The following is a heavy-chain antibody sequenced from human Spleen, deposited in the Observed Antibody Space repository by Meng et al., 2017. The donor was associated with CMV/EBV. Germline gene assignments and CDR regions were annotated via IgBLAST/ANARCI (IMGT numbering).Heavy chain of an antibody. CDR3: ARVEGAFIAVVGTTFDY. V-gene: IGHV4-39*07. Sequence: SETLSLTCTVSGGSISSSSYYWAWIRQPPGKGLEWIGSIYYSGSTYYNPSLKSRVTISVDTSKNQFSLKLNSVTAADTALYYCARVEGAFIAVVGTTFDYWGQGTLVTVSS. J-gene: IGHJ4*02. D-gene: IGHD6-19*01. CDR2: IYYSGST. CDR1: GGSISSSSYY.